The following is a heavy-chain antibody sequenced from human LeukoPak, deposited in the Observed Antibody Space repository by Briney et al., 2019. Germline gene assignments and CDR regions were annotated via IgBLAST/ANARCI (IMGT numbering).Heavy chain of an antibody. CDR2: ISWNSGSI. D-gene: IGHD2-21*02. CDR3: AKDISAHIVVVTAINY. Sequence: GRSLRLSCAASGFTFVDYAMHWVRQAPGKGLEWVSGISWNSGSIGYADSVKGRFTIYRDNAKNSLYLQMNSLRAEDTALYYCAKDISAHIVVVTAINYWGQGTLVTVSS. V-gene: IGHV3-9*01. CDR1: GFTFVDYA. J-gene: IGHJ4*02.